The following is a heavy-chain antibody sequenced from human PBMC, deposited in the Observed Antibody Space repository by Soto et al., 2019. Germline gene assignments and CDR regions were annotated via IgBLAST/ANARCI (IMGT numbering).Heavy chain of an antibody. CDR1: GGSISSGGYY. D-gene: IGHD3-10*01. J-gene: IGHJ6*02. CDR3: ARVFGFGGMDV. CDR2: ICYSGST. Sequence: PSETLSLTCTVSGGSISSGGYYWSWIRQHPGKGLEWIGYICYSGSTYYNPSLKSRVTISVDTSKNQFSLKLSSVTAADTAVYYCARVFGFGGMDVWGQGTTVNVSS. V-gene: IGHV4-31*03.